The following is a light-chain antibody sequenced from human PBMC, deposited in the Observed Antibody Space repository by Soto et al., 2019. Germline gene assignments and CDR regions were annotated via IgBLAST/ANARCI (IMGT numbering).Light chain of an antibody. V-gene: IGKV1-5*03. CDR3: QQYISYPYT. J-gene: IGKJ2*01. CDR2: KAS. Sequence: DIQMTQSPSTLSASVGDRVTITCRASQSISSCLAWYQQKPGKAPNLLIYKASSLESGVTSRFSGSGSGTEFTLTISSLQPDDFATYYCQQYISYPYTFGQGTKLEIK. CDR1: QSISSC.